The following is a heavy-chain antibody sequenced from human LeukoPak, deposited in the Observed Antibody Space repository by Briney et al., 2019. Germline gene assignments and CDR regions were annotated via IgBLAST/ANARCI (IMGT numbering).Heavy chain of an antibody. CDR1: GFTFSSYS. Sequence: PGGSLRLSCAASGFTFSSYSMNWVRQAPGKGLEWVSSISSSSSYIYYADSVKGRSTISRDNAKNSLYLQMNSLRAEDTAVYYCARDIDSSGYYDYWGQGTLVTVSS. CDR2: ISSSSSYI. CDR3: ARDIDSSGYYDY. D-gene: IGHD3-22*01. V-gene: IGHV3-21*01. J-gene: IGHJ4*02.